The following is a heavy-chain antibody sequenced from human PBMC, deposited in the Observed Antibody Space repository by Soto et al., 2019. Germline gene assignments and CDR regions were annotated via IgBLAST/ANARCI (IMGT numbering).Heavy chain of an antibody. D-gene: IGHD2-15*01. V-gene: IGHV3-33*01. CDR3: ARDGYCSGGSCYSVPVFDY. Sequence: QVQLVESGGGVVQPRRSLRLSCAASGFTFSSYGMHWVRQAPGKGLEWVAVIWYDGSNKYYADSVKGRFTISRDNSKNTLYLHMTSLRAEDTAVDYCARDGYCSGGSCYSVPVFDYWGQGTLVTVSS. J-gene: IGHJ4*02. CDR1: GFTFSSYG. CDR2: IWYDGSNK.